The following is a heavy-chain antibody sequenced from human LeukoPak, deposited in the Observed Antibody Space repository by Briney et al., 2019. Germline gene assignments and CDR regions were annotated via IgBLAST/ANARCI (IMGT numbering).Heavy chain of an antibody. J-gene: IGHJ4*02. CDR3: ARGRLVVAATSSFDY. CDR1: GYIFTSYY. V-gene: IGHV1-69*13. D-gene: IGHD2-15*01. CDR2: IIPIFGTA. Sequence: SVKVSCKASGYIFTSYYMHWVRQAPGQGLEWMGGIIPIFGTANYAQKFQGRVTITADESTSTAYMELGSLRSEDTAVYYCARGRLVVAATSSFDYWGQGTLVTVSS.